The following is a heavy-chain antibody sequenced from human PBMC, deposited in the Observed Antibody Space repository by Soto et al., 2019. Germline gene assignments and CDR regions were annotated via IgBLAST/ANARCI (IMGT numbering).Heavy chain of an antibody. CDR2: IIPILGIA. CDR3: AREKGYYYDSSGYYYDY. V-gene: IGHV1-69*04. Sequence: SVKVSCKASGGTFSSYTISWVRQAPGQGLEWMGRIIPILGIANYAQKFQGRVTITADESTSTAYMELSSLRSEDTAVYYCAREKGYYYDSSGYYYDYWGQGTLVTVSS. D-gene: IGHD3-22*01. CDR1: GGTFSSYT. J-gene: IGHJ4*02.